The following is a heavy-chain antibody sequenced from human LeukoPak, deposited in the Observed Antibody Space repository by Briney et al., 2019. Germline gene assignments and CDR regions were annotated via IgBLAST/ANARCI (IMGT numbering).Heavy chain of an antibody. D-gene: IGHD4-23*01. CDR2: IFYSGTT. J-gene: IGHJ4*02. CDR3: ARGRFDYGGNYFDF. CDR1: GGSISSYY. Sequence: SETLSLTCTVSGGSISSYYWSWIRQPPGKGLEWIGFIFYSGTTNYNPSLKSRVTISVDTSKNQFSLKLSSVTAADTAVYYCARGRFDYGGNYFDFWGQGTLVTVSS. V-gene: IGHV4-59*01.